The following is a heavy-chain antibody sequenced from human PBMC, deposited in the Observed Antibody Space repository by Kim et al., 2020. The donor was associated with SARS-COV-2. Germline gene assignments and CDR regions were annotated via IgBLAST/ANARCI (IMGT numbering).Heavy chain of an antibody. CDR2: INSDGSST. D-gene: IGHD3-10*01. J-gene: IGHJ6*02. CDR3: ARDFFGSGSYLYYYYYGMDV. V-gene: IGHV3-74*01. Sequence: GGSLRLSCGASGFTFSSYWMHWVRQAPGKGLVWVSRINSDGSSTSYADSVKGRFTISRDNAKNTLYLQMNSLRAEDTAVYYCARDFFGSGSYLYYYYYGMDVWGQGTTVTVSS. CDR1: GFTFSSYW.